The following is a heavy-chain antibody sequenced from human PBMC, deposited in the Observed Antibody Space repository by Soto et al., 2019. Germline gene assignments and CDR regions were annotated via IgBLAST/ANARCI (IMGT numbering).Heavy chain of an antibody. CDR1: TFTFSSYA. V-gene: IGHV3-23*01. J-gene: IGHJ4*02. CDR3: VGSEAMPPLDY. Sequence: QLLESGGGLVQPGGSLRLSCAASTFTFSSYAMSWVRQAPGKGLEWVSAITGSGGTTYYADSVKGRFTISRDNSKSTLYLQMNSLRAEDTAVYYCVGSEAMPPLDYWGQGTLVTVSS. D-gene: IGHD2-2*01. CDR2: ITGSGGTT.